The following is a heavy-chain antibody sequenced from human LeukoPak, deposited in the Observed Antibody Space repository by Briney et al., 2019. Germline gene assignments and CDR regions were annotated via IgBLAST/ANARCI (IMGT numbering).Heavy chain of an antibody. CDR3: ARDLWSVYDTGGYYRDFDY. Sequence: ASVKVSCKASGFTFISYGFSWVRQAPGQGLEWVGWIGGYDGDRHYGENFQGRVTITTDTSTSTVYMEMRSLRPDDTAVYYCARDLWSVYDTGGYYRDFDYWGQGTLVTVSS. J-gene: IGHJ4*02. D-gene: IGHD3-22*01. CDR1: GFTFISYG. CDR2: IGGYDGDR. V-gene: IGHV1-18*01.